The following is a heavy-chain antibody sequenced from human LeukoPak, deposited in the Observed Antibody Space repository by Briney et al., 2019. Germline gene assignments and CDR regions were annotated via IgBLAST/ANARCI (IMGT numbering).Heavy chain of an antibody. CDR2: IWYDGSNK. CDR1: GFTFSSYG. D-gene: IGHD6-19*01. CDR3: ARDVAVAGTDGFDY. J-gene: IGHJ4*02. V-gene: IGHV3-33*01. Sequence: GGSLRLSCAASGFTFSSYGMHWVRQAPGKGLEWVAVIWYDGSNKYYADSVKGRFTISRDNSKNTLCLQMNSLRAEDTAVYYCARDVAVAGTDGFDYWGQGTLVTVSS.